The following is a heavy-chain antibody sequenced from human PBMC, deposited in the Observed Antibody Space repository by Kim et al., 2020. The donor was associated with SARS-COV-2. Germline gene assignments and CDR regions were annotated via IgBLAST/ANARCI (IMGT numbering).Heavy chain of an antibody. V-gene: IGHV3-9*01. D-gene: IGHD2-15*01. CDR2: ISWNSGSI. J-gene: IGHJ2*01. CDR1: GFTFDDYA. Sequence: GGSLRLSCAASGFTFDDYAMHWVRQAPGKGLEWVSGISWNSGSIGYADSVKGRFTISRDNAKNSLYLQMNSLRAEDTALYYCATVVKWYFDLWGRGTLVTVSS. CDR3: ATVVKWYFDL.